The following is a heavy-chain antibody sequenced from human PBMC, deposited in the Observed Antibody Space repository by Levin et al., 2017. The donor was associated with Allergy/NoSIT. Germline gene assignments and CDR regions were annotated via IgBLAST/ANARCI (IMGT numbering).Heavy chain of an antibody. CDR2: INPSGGST. CDR1: GYTFTSYY. CDR3: ARSMTTVTTRDY. V-gene: IGHV1-46*01. D-gene: IGHD4-17*01. Sequence: GESLKISCKASGYTFTSYYMHWVRQAPGQGLEWMGIINPSGGSTSYAQKFQGRVTMTRDTSTSTVYMELSSRSSEDTAVYYCARSMTTVTTRDYWGRGTLVTVSS. J-gene: IGHJ4*02.